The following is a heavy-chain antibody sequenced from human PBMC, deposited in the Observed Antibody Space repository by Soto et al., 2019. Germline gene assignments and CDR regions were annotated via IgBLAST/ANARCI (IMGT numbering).Heavy chain of an antibody. J-gene: IGHJ6*03. D-gene: IGHD6-25*01. CDR3: ASIDRSGNYHYYMDV. Sequence: ASVKVSCKASGYTFNTYGISWVRQAPGQGLEWMAWISIHNGNTNFAQKFQGRVTLTTDTSTSTANMELRSLRSDDTAVYYCASIDRSGNYHYYMDVWGKGTTVTVSS. CDR2: ISIHNGNT. V-gene: IGHV1-18*04. CDR1: GYTFNTYG.